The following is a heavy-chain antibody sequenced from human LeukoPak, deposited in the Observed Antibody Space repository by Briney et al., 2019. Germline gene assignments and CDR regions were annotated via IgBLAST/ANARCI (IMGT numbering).Heavy chain of an antibody. CDR3: ARASGYYDSSGYLLYYYGMDV. J-gene: IGHJ6*02. CDR1: GGSISSGGYS. D-gene: IGHD3-22*01. CDR2: IYHSGST. V-gene: IGHV4-30-2*01. Sequence: PSETLSLTCAVSGGSISSGGYSWSWIRQPPGKGLEWIGCIYHSGSTYYNPSLKSRVTISVDRSKNQFSLKLSSVTAADTAVYYCARASGYYDSSGYLLYYYGMDVWGQGTTVTVSS.